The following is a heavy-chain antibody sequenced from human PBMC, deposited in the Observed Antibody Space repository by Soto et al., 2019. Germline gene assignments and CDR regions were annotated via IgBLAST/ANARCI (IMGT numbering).Heavy chain of an antibody. CDR1: GGSISSYY. Sequence: QVQLQESGPGLVKPSETLSLMCTVSGGSISSYYWSWIRQPPGKGLEWIGYIYYSGSTNYNPSLKSRVTISVDTSKNQFSLKLSSATAADTAVYYCARERRDGYKHYFDYWGQGTLVTVSS. J-gene: IGHJ4*02. CDR2: IYYSGST. V-gene: IGHV4-59*01. CDR3: ARERRDGYKHYFDY. D-gene: IGHD5-12*01.